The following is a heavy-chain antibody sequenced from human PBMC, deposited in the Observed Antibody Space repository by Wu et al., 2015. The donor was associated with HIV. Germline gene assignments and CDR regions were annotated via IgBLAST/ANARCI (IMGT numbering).Heavy chain of an antibody. J-gene: IGHJ6*02. CDR2: IIPIFGTA. CDR3: ARSTGALIAAAGKPQGDYYYGMDV. V-gene: IGHV1-69*05. D-gene: IGHD6-13*01. Sequence: QVQLVQSGAEVKKPGSSVKVSCKASGGTFSSYAISWVRQAPGQGLEWMGGIIPIFGTANYAQKFQGRVTITTDESTSTAYMELSSLRSEDTAVYYCARSTGALIAAAGKPQGDYYYGMDVWGQGTTVTVSS. CDR1: GGTFSSYA.